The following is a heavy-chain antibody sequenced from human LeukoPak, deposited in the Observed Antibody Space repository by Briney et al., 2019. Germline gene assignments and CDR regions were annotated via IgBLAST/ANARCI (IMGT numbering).Heavy chain of an antibody. Sequence: SETLSLTCTVSGGSFSSYYWGWIRQPAGKGLEWMGRIYTSGSTNYNASLKSRVTMSVATSKNQFSLKLSSVTAAATAVYYCARESYYGSGSYSDYWGQGTLVTVSS. V-gene: IGHV4-4*07. CDR2: IYTSGST. CDR1: GGSFSSYY. CDR3: ARESYYGSGSYSDY. D-gene: IGHD3-10*01. J-gene: IGHJ4*02.